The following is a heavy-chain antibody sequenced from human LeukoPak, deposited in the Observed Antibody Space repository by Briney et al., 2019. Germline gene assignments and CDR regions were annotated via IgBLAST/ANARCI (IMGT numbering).Heavy chain of an antibody. D-gene: IGHD3-16*02. CDR3: ARGHYDYVWGSYRYTRNDYYYYMVV. V-gene: IGHV4-34*01. CDR2: INHSGST. CDR1: GGSFSGYY. J-gene: IGHJ6*03. Sequence: SEILSLTWAVYGGSFSGYYWSWIRQPPGKGLEWIGVINHSGSTNYNPSLKSRVTISVDTSKNQFSLKLSSVTAADTAVYYCARGHYDYVWGSYRYTRNDYYYYMVVWGKGTTVTVSS.